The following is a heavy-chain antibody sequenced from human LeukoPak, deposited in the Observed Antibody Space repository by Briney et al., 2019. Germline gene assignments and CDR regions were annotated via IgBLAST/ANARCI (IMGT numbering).Heavy chain of an antibody. J-gene: IGHJ4*02. CDR1: GFIFSSYS. D-gene: IGHD6-13*01. CDR2: ISSSGSTI. CDR3: ASGIAAAGEYKNFDY. Sequence: GGSLRLSCAASGFIFSSYSMNWVRQAPGKGLERVSYISSSGSTIYYADSVKGRFTISRDNAKNSLYLQMNSLRAEDTAVYFCASGIAAAGEYKNFDYWGQGTLVTVSS. V-gene: IGHV3-48*04.